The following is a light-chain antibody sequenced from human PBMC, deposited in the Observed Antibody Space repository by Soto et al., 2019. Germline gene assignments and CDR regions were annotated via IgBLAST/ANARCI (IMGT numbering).Light chain of an antibody. CDR1: QSINAH. J-gene: IGKJ1*01. CDR2: GAS. V-gene: IGKV3-15*01. Sequence: EVVMTQSPATLSVSPGERVTLSCRASQSINAHLDWYQQKPGQAPRLLIHGASTRATGIPARFSGSGFGTEFILTISSLQSEDFAVNYCQQYNTWLWTFGQGTKVEIQ. CDR3: QQYNTWLWT.